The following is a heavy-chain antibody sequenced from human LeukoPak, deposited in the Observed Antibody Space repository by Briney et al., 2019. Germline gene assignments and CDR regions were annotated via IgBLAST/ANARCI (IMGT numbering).Heavy chain of an antibody. CDR2: ISGSGGST. V-gene: IGHV3-23*01. J-gene: IGHJ6*03. CDR1: GFTFSSYA. Sequence: GGSLRLSCAASGFTFSSYAMSWVRQAPGKGLEWVSAISGSGGSTYYADSVKGRFTISRDNSKNTLYLQMNSLRAEDTAVYYCAKKFGGPNYYYYMDVWGKGTTVTISS. D-gene: IGHD3-16*01. CDR3: AKKFGGPNYYYYMDV.